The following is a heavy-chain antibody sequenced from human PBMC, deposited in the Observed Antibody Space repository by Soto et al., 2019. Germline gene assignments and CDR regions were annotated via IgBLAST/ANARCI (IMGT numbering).Heavy chain of an antibody. CDR1: GDSVSSNSAA. D-gene: IGHD6-6*01. V-gene: IGHV6-1*01. CDR2: TYYRSKWYS. CDR3: ARGPSPLAY. Sequence: PSQTLSLTCAISGDSVSSNSAAWNWIRQSPSRGLEWLGRTYYRSKWYSDYAGSVKSRISINADTSKNQFSLHLNAVTPQDTAVYYCARGPSPLAYWGRGTVVTVSS. J-gene: IGHJ4*02.